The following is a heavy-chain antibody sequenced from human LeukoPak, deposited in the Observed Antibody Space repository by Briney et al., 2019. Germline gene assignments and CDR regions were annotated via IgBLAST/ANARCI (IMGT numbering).Heavy chain of an antibody. V-gene: IGHV4-34*01. Sequence: PSETLSLTCAVYGGSFSGYYWSWIRKPPGKGLEWIGEINHSGSTNYNPSLKSRVTISVDTSKNQFSLKLSSVTAADTAVYYCARGVVAATLLAAFDIWGQGTMVTVSS. CDR3: ARGVVAATLLAAFDI. CDR1: GGSFSGYY. D-gene: IGHD2-15*01. CDR2: INHSGST. J-gene: IGHJ3*02.